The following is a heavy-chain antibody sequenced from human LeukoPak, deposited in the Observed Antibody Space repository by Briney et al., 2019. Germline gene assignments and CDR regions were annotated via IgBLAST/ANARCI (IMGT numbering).Heavy chain of an antibody. CDR1: GFTFSDYY. V-gene: IGHV3-11*01. CDR3: ARDRGVTMVRGAPNYMDV. J-gene: IGHJ6*03. CDR2: ISSSDSTI. D-gene: IGHD3-10*01. Sequence: PGGSLRLSCEASGFTFSDYYMSWIRQAPGKGLEWVSYISSSDSTIYYADSVKGRFTISRDNAKNSLYLQMISLRAEDTAVYYCARDRGVTMVRGAPNYMDVWGKGTTVTVSS.